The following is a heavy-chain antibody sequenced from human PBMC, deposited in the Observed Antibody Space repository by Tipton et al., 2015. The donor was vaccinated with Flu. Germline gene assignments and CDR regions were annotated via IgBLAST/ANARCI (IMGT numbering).Heavy chain of an antibody. CDR3: AREQSHCSSTTCYFSGDYYYYYMDV. Sequence: TLSLTCTVSGGSISSYYWSWIRQPAGKGLEWIGRIYTSGSTNYNPSLKSRVTMSVDTSKNQFSLKLSSVTAADTAVYYCAREQSHCSSTTCYFSGDYYYYYMDVWGKGTTVTVSS. CDR1: GGSISSYY. J-gene: IGHJ6*03. CDR2: IYTSGST. D-gene: IGHD2-2*01. V-gene: IGHV4-4*07.